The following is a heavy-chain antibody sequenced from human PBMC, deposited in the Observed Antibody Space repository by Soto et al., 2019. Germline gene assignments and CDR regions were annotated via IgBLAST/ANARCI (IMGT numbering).Heavy chain of an antibody. Sequence: GGSLRLSCAASWFTVSSNYMSWVRQAPGKGLEWVSVIYSGGSTYYADSVKGRFTISRDNSKNTLYLQMNSLRAEDTAVYYCARDRVESGYPEYFQHWGQGTLVTVSS. CDR2: IYSGGST. D-gene: IGHD3-22*01. V-gene: IGHV3-53*01. CDR1: WFTVSSNY. CDR3: ARDRVESGYPEYFQH. J-gene: IGHJ1*01.